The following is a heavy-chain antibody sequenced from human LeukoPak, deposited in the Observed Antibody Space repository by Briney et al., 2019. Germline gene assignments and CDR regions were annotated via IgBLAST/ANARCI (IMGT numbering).Heavy chain of an antibody. CDR2: IYTSGST. CDR3: ARVTYYYGSGTREPGYYYYYMDV. J-gene: IGHJ6*03. Sequence: SETLSLTCTVSGGSISSGSYYWSWIRQPAGKGLEWIGRIYTSGSTNYNPSLRSRVTISVDTSKNQFSLKLSSVTAADTAVYYCARVTYYYGSGTREPGYYYYYMDVWGKGTTVTVSS. CDR1: GGSISSGSYY. V-gene: IGHV4-61*02. D-gene: IGHD3-10*01.